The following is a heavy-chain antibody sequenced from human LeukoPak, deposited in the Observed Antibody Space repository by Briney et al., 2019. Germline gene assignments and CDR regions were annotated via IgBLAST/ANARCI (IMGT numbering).Heavy chain of an antibody. Sequence: PSETLSLTCAVYGGSFSGYYWSWIRQPPGKGLEWIGEINHSGSTNYNPSPKSRVTISVDTSKTQFSLKLSSVTAADTAVYYCARVAFYYDSGSYFDYWGQGALVSVSP. CDR3: ARVAFYYDSGSYFDY. CDR2: INHSGST. D-gene: IGHD3-10*01. V-gene: IGHV4-34*01. J-gene: IGHJ4*02. CDR1: GGSFSGYY.